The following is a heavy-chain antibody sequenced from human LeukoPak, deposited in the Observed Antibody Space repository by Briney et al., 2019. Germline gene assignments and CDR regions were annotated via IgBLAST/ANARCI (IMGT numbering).Heavy chain of an antibody. Sequence: ASVKVSCKASNYSFINYGIGWVRQAPGQGLEWMGWVSAYNGKTSYAEQFRGRVTMTADTSTATGYMELTGLTSDDTAVYYCRRFDSNFGDYWGQGTRVAVSS. D-gene: IGHD4-11*01. J-gene: IGHJ4*02. CDR1: NYSFINYG. CDR3: RRFDSNFGDY. CDR2: VSAYNGKT. V-gene: IGHV1-18*01.